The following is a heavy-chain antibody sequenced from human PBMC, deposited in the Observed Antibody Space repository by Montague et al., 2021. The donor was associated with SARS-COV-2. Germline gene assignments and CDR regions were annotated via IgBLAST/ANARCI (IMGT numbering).Heavy chain of an antibody. V-gene: IGHV4-59*11. D-gene: IGHD4-17*01. CDR2: IFDNGNT. J-gene: IGHJ6*02. CDR1: GGSISSHV. CDR3: ARGYYGDYGTYQRDCGMDV. Sequence: SETLSLTCSVSGGSISSHVWSWIRQPPGKGLEWIGNIFDNGNTNYIPSLKSRLTISVETSKTQISLKLASVTAADTAVYYCARGYYGDYGTYQRDCGMDVWGQGTKVIVSS.